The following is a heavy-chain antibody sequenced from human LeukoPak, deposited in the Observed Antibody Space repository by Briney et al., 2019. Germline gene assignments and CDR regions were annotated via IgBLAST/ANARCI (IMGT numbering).Heavy chain of an antibody. Sequence: WGSLRLSCAASGFTFTNDWMHWVRQAPGKGPVWVSQISSDGSSATYADSVKGRFTISRDNAKNTLYLQMNSLRAEDTAVYYCVRGLGDSWGQGTQLIVSS. D-gene: IGHD3-16*01. J-gene: IGHJ5*01. V-gene: IGHV3-74*01. CDR3: VRGLGDS. CDR2: ISSDGSSA. CDR1: GFTFTNDW.